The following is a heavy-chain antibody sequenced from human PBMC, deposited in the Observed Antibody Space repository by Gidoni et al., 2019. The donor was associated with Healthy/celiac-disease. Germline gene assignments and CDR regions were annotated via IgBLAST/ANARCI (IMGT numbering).Heavy chain of an antibody. CDR2: IYTSGST. CDR1: GGSISSGSYY. D-gene: IGHD2-2*02. J-gene: IGHJ5*02. CDR3: ARGEGYCSSTSCYMRNWFDP. V-gene: IGHV4-61*02. Sequence: QVQLQESGPGLVKPSQTLSLTCTVAGGSISSGSYYRIWIRQPAGKGLEWIGRIYTSGSTNYNPSLKSRVTISVDTSKNQFSLKLSSVTAADTAVYYCARGEGYCSSTSCYMRNWFDPWGQGTLVTVSS.